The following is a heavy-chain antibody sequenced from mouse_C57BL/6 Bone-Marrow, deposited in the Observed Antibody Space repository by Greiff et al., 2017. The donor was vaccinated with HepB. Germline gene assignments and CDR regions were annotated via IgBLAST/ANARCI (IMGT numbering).Heavy chain of an antibody. Sequence: QVQLQQPGAELVKPGASVKLSCKASGYTFTSYWMHWVKQRPGQGLEWIGMIHPNSGSTNYNEKFKSKATLTVDKSSSTAYMQLSSLTSEDSAVYYCARRRIYYYGSSSLDVWGTGTTVTVSS. CDR1: GYTFTSYW. CDR3: ARRRIYYYGSSSLDV. J-gene: IGHJ1*03. CDR2: IHPNSGST. V-gene: IGHV1-64*01. D-gene: IGHD1-1*01.